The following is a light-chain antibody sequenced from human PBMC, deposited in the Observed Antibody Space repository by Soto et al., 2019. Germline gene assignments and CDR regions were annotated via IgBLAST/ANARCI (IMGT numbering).Light chain of an antibody. CDR3: QQYHSYSLT. J-gene: IGKJ4*01. CDR2: KAS. V-gene: IGKV1-5*03. CDR1: QSISSW. Sequence: DIPMTQSPSTLSASVGDRVTITCRASQSISSWLAWYQQKPGKAPKVLIYKASNLESGVPSRVSGSGSGTEFTLTISSLQPDDFATYYCQQYHSYSLTFGGGTKVESK.